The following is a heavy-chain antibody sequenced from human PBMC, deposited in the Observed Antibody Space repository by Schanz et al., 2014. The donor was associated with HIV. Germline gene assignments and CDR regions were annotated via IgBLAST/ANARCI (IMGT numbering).Heavy chain of an antibody. V-gene: IGHV3-23*03. CDR3: VTEQYSTISA. CDR1: GFNFNNYA. D-gene: IGHD2-15*01. CDR2: IYSAGTT. Sequence: VQLLESGGGLEQPGGSLRLSCAASGFNFNNYAMTWVRQAPGKGLEWVSIIYSAGTTYYTDSVKGRFTISRDNSRNILYLQMSNLRAEDTALYYCVTEQYSTISAWGQGALVIVSS. J-gene: IGHJ5*02.